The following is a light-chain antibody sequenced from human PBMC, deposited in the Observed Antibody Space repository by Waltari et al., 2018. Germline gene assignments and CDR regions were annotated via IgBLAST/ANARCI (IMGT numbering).Light chain of an antibody. CDR3: QQSYSTPYT. V-gene: IGKV1-39*01. CDR1: QSISSY. J-gene: IGKJ2*01. Sequence: DIQMTQSPSSLSASVGDRVTITCRASQSISSYLNWYQQKPGKAPKVLIYAASSLQSGVPSRFSGSGSGTDFTLTISSLRPEDFATYYCQQSYSTPYTFGQGTKLEIK. CDR2: AAS.